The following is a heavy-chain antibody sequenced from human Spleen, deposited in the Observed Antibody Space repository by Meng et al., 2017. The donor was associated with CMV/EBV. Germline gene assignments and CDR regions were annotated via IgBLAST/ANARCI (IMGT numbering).Heavy chain of an antibody. CDR2: IYYSGST. D-gene: IGHD2-15*01. V-gene: IGHV4-31*03. Sequence: VHLQESGPGLVKPSQTLSPTFTVSGGSISSGGYYWSWIRQHPGKGLEWIGYIYYSGSTYYNPSLKRRVTISVDTSKNQFSLKLSSVTAADTAVYYCARDGGYHRAAGPYWGQGTLVTVSS. CDR3: ARDGGYHRAAGPY. J-gene: IGHJ4*02. CDR1: GGSISSGGYY.